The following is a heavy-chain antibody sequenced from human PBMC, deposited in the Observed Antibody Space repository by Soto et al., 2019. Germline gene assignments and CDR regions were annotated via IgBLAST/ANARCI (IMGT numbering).Heavy chain of an antibody. CDR1: GYTFTSDG. Sequence: ASVKVSCKASGYTFTSDGIHWVRQAPGQRLEGTGWINAGNGNTKYSEKFQGRVTITRDTSASTAYLELSSLRSEDTAVYYCARDPNDSSAYYHHYYYGMDVWGQGTTVTVSS. CDR2: INAGNGNT. V-gene: IGHV1-3*01. D-gene: IGHD3-22*01. J-gene: IGHJ6*02. CDR3: ARDPNDSSAYYHHYYYGMDV.